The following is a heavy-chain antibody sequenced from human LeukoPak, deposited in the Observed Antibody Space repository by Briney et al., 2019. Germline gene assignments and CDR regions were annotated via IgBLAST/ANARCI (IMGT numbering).Heavy chain of an antibody. CDR2: INNRGTT. CDR1: GDSITNYY. J-gene: IGHJ4*02. CDR3: ARVPLWWLTPFDF. Sequence: SETLSLTCTVSGDSITNYYWSWIRQPPGKGLEWIGEINNRGTTNYSPSLRGRATISVDTSKNQFSLRLTSVTAADTAMYYCARVPLWWLTPFDFWGQGTLATVSS. D-gene: IGHD5-12*01. V-gene: IGHV4-59*12.